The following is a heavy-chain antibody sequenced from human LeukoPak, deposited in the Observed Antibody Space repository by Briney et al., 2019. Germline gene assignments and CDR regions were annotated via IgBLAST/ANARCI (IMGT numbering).Heavy chain of an antibody. Sequence: GGSLRLSCAASGFTFSSYSMNWVRQAPGKGLEWVSSISISGGYIYYADSVKGRFTISRDNAKNSLYLQMNSLRAEDTATYYCARDHVEPITMVREGLFDIWGQETMVTVSS. J-gene: IGHJ3*02. CDR1: GFTFSSYS. CDR3: ARDHVEPITMVREGLFDI. D-gene: IGHD3-10*01. CDR2: ISISGGYI. V-gene: IGHV3-21*04.